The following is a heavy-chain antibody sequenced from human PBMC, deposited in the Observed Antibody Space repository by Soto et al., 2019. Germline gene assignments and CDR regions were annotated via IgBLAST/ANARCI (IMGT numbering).Heavy chain of an antibody. Sequence: QVQLVESGGGMVQPGRSLRLSCAASGLTFSSYAMHWVRQAPGKGLEWVAVISYDGSNKYYADSVKGRFTISRDNSKNTLYLQMNSLRAEDTAVYYCASAFYWGQGTLVTVSS. V-gene: IGHV3-30-3*01. J-gene: IGHJ4*02. CDR1: GLTFSSYA. CDR2: ISYDGSNK. CDR3: ASAFY.